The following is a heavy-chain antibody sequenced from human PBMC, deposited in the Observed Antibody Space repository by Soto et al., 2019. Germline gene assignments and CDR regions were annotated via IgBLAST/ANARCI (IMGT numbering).Heavy chain of an antibody. CDR1: GFTFSNYA. CDR2: ISGSGGST. D-gene: IGHD3-3*01. J-gene: IGHJ4*02. CDR3: AKSAYYDFWSGYPSYYFDY. V-gene: IGHV3-23*01. Sequence: GGSLRLSCEVSGFTFSNYAMAWVRQAPGKGLEYVSAISGSGGSTYYADSVKGRFTISRDNSKNTLYLQMNSLRAEDTAVYYCAKSAYYDFWSGYPSYYFDYWGQGTLVTVSS.